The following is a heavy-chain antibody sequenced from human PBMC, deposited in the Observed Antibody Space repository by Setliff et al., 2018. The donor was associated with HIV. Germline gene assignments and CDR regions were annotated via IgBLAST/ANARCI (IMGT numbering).Heavy chain of an antibody. CDR2: ITPIFGTA. D-gene: IGHD3-3*01. J-gene: IGHJ3*02. V-gene: IGHV1-69*13. Sequence: SVKVSCKASGGTFSRYPISWVRQAPGQGLEWMGWITPIFGTANYPENFQGRVTITADESSSTAYMDLSSLRSEDTAVYYCARDRTPSYYNFWSGPGAFDIWGQGTMVTVSS. CDR3: ARDRTPSYYNFWSGPGAFDI. CDR1: GGTFSRYP.